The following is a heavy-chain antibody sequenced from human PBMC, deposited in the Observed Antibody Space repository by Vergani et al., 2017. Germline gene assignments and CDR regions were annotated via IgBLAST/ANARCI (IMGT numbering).Heavy chain of an antibody. Sequence: EVQLVESGGGLVQPGGSLRLSCAASGFTVSSNYMSWVRQAPGKGLEWVSVIYSGGSTYYADSVKGRFTISRHNSKNTLYLQMNSLRAEDTAVYYCANGESSSSTPYYFDYWGQGTLVTVSS. V-gene: IGHV3-53*04. CDR2: IYSGGST. J-gene: IGHJ4*02. D-gene: IGHD6-6*01. CDR1: GFTVSSNY. CDR3: ANGESSSSTPYYFDY.